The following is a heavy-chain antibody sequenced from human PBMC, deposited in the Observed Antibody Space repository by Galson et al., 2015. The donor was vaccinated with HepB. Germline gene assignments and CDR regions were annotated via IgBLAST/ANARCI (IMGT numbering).Heavy chain of an antibody. J-gene: IGHJ6*03. Sequence: VKVSCKVSGYTFTDYYMHWVQQAPGKGLEWMGLVDPEDGETIYAEKFQGRVTITADTSTDTAYMELSSLRSEDTAVYYCATDPSYSNYGYYYMDVWGKGTTVTVSS. V-gene: IGHV1-69-2*01. CDR2: VDPEDGET. CDR3: ATDPSYSNYGYYYMDV. D-gene: IGHD4-11*01. CDR1: GYTFTDYY.